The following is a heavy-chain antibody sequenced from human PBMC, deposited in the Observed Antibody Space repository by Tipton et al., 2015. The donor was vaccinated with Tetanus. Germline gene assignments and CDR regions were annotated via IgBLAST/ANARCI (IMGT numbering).Heavy chain of an antibody. CDR2: IWYDGSDR. CDR1: GFQFSSYA. CDR3: ARDDFIRDSAYR. J-gene: IGHJ5*02. D-gene: IGHD2-21*01. V-gene: IGHV3-33*01. Sequence: SLRLSCEASGFQFSSYAMHWVRQAPGKGLEWLAVIWYDGSDRFYADSVKGRFTISRDNSRNTLALQTTSLRVDDTGVYFCARDDFIRDSAYRWCQGTL.